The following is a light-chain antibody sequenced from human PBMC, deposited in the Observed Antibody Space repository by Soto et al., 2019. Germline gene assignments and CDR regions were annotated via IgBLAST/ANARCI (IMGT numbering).Light chain of an antibody. Sequence: QSVLTQPASVSGSPGQSITISCTGTSSDVGGYNYVSWYQQHPGKAPKLMIYEVSNRPSGVSNRFSGSKSGNTASLTISGLQAEDDADYYCSSYTSSSPRVFGTGTKLTVL. V-gene: IGLV2-14*01. CDR2: EVS. CDR1: SSDVGGYNY. J-gene: IGLJ1*01. CDR3: SSYTSSSPRV.